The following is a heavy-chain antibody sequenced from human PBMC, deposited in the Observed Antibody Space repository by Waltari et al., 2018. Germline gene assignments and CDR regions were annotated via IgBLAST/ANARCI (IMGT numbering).Heavy chain of an antibody. CDR3: ARDKWTRSGYDEGGFDY. CDR1: GFTFSSYS. CDR2: ISSSSSYI. D-gene: IGHD5-12*01. V-gene: IGHV3-21*01. J-gene: IGHJ4*02. Sequence: EVQLVESGGGLVKPGGSLRLSCAASGFTFSSYSLNWVRQAQGKGLEWVSSISSSSSYIYYADSVKGRFTISRDNAKNSLYLQMNSLRAEDTAVYYCARDKWTRSGYDEGGFDYWGQGTLVTVSS.